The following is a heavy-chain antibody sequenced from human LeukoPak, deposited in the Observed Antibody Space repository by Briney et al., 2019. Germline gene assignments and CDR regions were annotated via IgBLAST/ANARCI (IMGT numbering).Heavy chain of an antibody. J-gene: IGHJ5*02. CDR2: IYHSGST. Sequence: PSETLSLTCAVSGGSISSSNWWSWVRPPPGKGLEWIGEIYHSGSTNYNPSLKSRVTMSVDTSKNQFSLKLSSVTAADTAVYYCARDNSVRDEAWWFNPWGQGTLVTVSS. V-gene: IGHV4-4*02. CDR1: GGSISSSNW. CDR3: ARDNSVRDEAWWFNP. D-gene: IGHD5-24*01.